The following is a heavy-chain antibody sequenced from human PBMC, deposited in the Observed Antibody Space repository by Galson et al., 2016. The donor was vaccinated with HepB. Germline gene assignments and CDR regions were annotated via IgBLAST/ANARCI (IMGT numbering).Heavy chain of an antibody. V-gene: IGHV3-30*18. CDR3: AKRHEYCPPVGCSVDY. Sequence: SLRLSCAASGFSFSSHGMHWVRQAPGKGLEWVAADSMDGRRKFYADSVKGRFTISRDNSNNMLFLQMSSLRPDDTAVYYCAKRHEYCPPVGCSVDYWGQGTLVFVSS. CDR1: GFSFSSHG. J-gene: IGHJ4*02. D-gene: IGHD2/OR15-2a*01. CDR2: DSMDGRRK.